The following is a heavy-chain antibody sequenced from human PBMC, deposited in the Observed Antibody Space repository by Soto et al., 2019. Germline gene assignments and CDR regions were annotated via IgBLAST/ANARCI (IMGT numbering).Heavy chain of an antibody. Sequence: GASVKVSCKASGYTFTSYYMHWVRQAPGQGLEWMGIINPSGGSTSYAQKFQGRVTMTRDTSKNQFSLQLDSVTPEDTAVYYCARDSRYSMDVWGQGTTVTVSS. CDR3: ARDSRYSMDV. CDR1: GYTFTSYY. J-gene: IGHJ6*02. V-gene: IGHV1-46*01. CDR2: INPSGGST.